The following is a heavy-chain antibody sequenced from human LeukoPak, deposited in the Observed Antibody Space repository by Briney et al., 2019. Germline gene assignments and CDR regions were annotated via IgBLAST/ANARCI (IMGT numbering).Heavy chain of an antibody. CDR2: ISYDGSNK. Sequence: GSLRLSCAASGFTFSSYGMHWVRQAPGKGLEWVAVISYDGSNKYYADSVKGRFTISRDNSKNTLYLQMNSLRAEDTAVYYCAKDQWELLFVCDYWGQGTLVTVSS. J-gene: IGHJ4*02. CDR3: AKDQWELLFVCDY. D-gene: IGHD1-26*01. V-gene: IGHV3-30*18. CDR1: GFTFSSYG.